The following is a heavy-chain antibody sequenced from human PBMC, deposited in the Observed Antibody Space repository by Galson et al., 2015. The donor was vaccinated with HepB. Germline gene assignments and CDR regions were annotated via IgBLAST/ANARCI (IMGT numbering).Heavy chain of an antibody. CDR2: IFYDGSNW. J-gene: IGHJ4*02. Sequence: SLRLSCAASGFSLSNYGMHWVRQAPGKGLEWVAIIFYDGSNWYYADSVKDRFAISKDNSKNTLYLQMFSLRVEDTAVYYCARDDADNRGPATDFWGQGTLVTVSS. CDR1: GFSLSNYG. V-gene: IGHV3-33*01. CDR3: ARDDADNRGPATDF. D-gene: IGHD2/OR15-2a*01.